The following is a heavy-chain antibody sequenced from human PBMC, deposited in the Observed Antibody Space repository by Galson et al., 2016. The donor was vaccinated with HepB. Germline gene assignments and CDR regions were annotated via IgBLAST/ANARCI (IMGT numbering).Heavy chain of an antibody. Sequence: SVKVSCKASGYIFSNYVMNWVRQAPGQRPEWIGWINTVIGHTRYSEKFHDRVTITRDTSANIGYLELSSLRTEDTAVYYCARPISYVWGGGPYWGQGTLVTVSS. CDR2: INTVIGHT. CDR3: ARPISYVWGGGPY. D-gene: IGHD3-16*01. CDR1: GYIFSNYV. J-gene: IGHJ4*02. V-gene: IGHV1-3*04.